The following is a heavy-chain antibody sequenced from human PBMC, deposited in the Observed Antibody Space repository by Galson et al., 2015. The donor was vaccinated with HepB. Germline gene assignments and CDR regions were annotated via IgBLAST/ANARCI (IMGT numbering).Heavy chain of an antibody. CDR2: FDPEDGET. Sequence: SVKVSCKVSGYTLTELSMHWVRQAPGKGLEWMGGFDPEDGETIYAQKFQGRVTMTEDTSTDTAYMELSSLRSEDTAVYYCATPPVHEPQYYYDSSGPNDAFDIWGQGTMVTVSS. J-gene: IGHJ3*02. V-gene: IGHV1-24*01. CDR3: ATPPVHEPQYYYDSSGPNDAFDI. CDR1: GYTLTELS. D-gene: IGHD3-22*01.